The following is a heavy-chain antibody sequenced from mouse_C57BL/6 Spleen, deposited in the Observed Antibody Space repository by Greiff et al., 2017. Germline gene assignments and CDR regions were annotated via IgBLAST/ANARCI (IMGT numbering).Heavy chain of an antibody. J-gene: IGHJ1*03. Sequence: QVQLQQPGAELVKPGDSVKLSCKASGYTFTSYWMHWVKQRPGQGLEWIGMIRPNSGSTNYNEKFKSKATLTVDNSSSTAYMQLSSLTSEESAVYFCSSITTGGDWYFDVWGTGTTVTVSS. CDR3: SSITTGGDWYFDV. D-gene: IGHD1-1*01. CDR1: GYTFTSYW. CDR2: IRPNSGST. V-gene: IGHV1-64*01.